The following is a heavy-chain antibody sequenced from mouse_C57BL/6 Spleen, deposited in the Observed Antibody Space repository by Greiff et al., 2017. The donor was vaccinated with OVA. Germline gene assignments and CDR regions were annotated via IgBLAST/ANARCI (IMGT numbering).Heavy chain of an antibody. J-gene: IGHJ1*03. CDR3: ARDGDYGRGYFDV. CDR2: ICDGGSYT. V-gene: IGHV5-4*01. D-gene: IGHD1-1*01. Sequence: EVKLVESGGGLVKPGGSLKLSCAASGFTFSSYAMSWVRQTPEKRLEWVATICDGGSYTYYPDNVKGRFTISRDNAKTNLYLQMSHLKSEDTAMDDCARDGDYGRGYFDVWGTGTTVTVSS. CDR1: GFTFSSYA.